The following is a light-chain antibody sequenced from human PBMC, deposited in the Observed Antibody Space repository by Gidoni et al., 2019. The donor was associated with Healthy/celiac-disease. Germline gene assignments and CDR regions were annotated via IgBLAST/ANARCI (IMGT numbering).Light chain of an antibody. CDR3: AAWDDSLSGVV. CDR2: SNN. CDR1: SSNIGSNY. V-gene: IGLV1-47*02. J-gene: IGLJ2*01. Sequence: QSVLTQPPPASGTTGQRVTISCSGSSSNIGSNYVYWYQQLPGTAPKLLIYSNNKRPSGVPDRFSGSKSGTSASLAIGGLRSEDEADYYCAAWDDSLSGVVFGGGTKLTVL.